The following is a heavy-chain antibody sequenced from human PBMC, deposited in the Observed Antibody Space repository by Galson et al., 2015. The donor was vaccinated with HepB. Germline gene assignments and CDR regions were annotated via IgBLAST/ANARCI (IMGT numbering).Heavy chain of an antibody. CDR1: GFTFSASS. Sequence: SLRLSCAASGFTFSASSIHWVRQASGKGLEWVGRIKTRGDNYATAYAASVRGRFTISRDDSRNTAYLQMDSLQTEDTALYYCSRRDTSAEVPWTWGRGVLVTVSS. V-gene: IGHV3-73*01. CDR3: SRRDTSAEVPWT. J-gene: IGHJ5*02. D-gene: IGHD3-3*01. CDR2: IKTRGDNYAT.